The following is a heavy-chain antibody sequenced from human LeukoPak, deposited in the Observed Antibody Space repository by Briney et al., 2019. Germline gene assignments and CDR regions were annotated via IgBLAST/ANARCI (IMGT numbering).Heavy chain of an antibody. V-gene: IGHV3-23*01. CDR3: AKPEGPLMVYFALDY. CDR1: GFTFSSYA. CDR2: ISGGGGST. Sequence: PGGSLRLSCAASGFTFSSYAMSWVRQAPGKGLEWVSAISGGGGSTYYADSVKGRFTISRDNSKNTLYLQMNSLRAEDTAVYYCAKPEGPLMVYFALDYWGQGTLVTVSS. J-gene: IGHJ4*02. D-gene: IGHD2-8*01.